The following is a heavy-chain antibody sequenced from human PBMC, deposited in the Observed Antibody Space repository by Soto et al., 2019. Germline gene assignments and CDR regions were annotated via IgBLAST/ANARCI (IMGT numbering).Heavy chain of an antibody. D-gene: IGHD2-15*01. Sequence: GGSLRLSCAASGSTFSSYAMSWVRQAPGKGLEWVSAISGSGGSTYYADSVKGRFTISRDNSKNTLYLQMDSLRAEDTAVYYCACSWQYYFDYWGQGTRVTVSS. CDR2: ISGSGGST. J-gene: IGHJ4*02. V-gene: IGHV3-23*01. CDR1: GSTFSSYA. CDR3: ACSWQYYFDY.